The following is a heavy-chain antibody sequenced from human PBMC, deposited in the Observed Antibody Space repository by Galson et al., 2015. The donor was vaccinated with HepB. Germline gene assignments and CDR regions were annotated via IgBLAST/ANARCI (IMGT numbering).Heavy chain of an antibody. Sequence: SVKVSCKASGYTFTSYDINWVRQATGQGLEWMGWVNPNSGNTGYAQKFQGRVTMTRNTSISTAYMELSSLRSEDTAVYYCARSDDYSSSWYPTGYYYYMDVWGKGTTVTVSS. J-gene: IGHJ6*03. CDR1: GYTFTSYD. CDR2: VNPNSGNT. D-gene: IGHD6-13*01. CDR3: ARSDDYSSSWYPTGYYYYMDV. V-gene: IGHV1-8*01.